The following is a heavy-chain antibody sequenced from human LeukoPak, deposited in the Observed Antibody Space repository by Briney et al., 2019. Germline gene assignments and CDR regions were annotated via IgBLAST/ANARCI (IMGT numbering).Heavy chain of an antibody. V-gene: IGHV1-69*05. J-gene: IGHJ4*02. CDR1: GGTFSSYA. CDR2: IIPISGTA. D-gene: IGHD2/OR15-2a*01. CDR3: ARTLSDSGLSY. Sequence: SVTVSFKASGGTFSSYAISWVRQAPGQGGEWMGGIIPISGTAKYAQKFQGRVTMTTETSTSTVYMAMSSLRSEDTAVYYCARTLSDSGLSYWGQGTLVTVSS.